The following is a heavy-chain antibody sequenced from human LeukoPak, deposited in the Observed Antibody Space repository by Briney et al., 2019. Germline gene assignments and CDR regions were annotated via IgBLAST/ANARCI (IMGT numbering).Heavy chain of an antibody. Sequence: PGGSLRLSCAASGLTFNSYGMHWLRQAPGKELEGVAVIWYDESNRYYADSVKGRFTIPRDNSKNTLYLQMNSQRAEDTAVYYCAKDRDFWSGKAFDYWGQGTLVTVSS. J-gene: IGHJ4*02. D-gene: IGHD3-3*01. CDR3: AKDRDFWSGKAFDY. CDR2: IWYDESNR. V-gene: IGHV3-33*06. CDR1: GLTFNSYG.